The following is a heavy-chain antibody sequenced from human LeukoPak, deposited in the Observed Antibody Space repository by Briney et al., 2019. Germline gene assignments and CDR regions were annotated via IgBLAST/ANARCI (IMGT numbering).Heavy chain of an antibody. CDR2: IYYSGST. V-gene: IGHV4-59*12. J-gene: IGHJ5*02. CDR3: ARDGAPGYGSSWNWFDP. CDR1: GGSISSYY. D-gene: IGHD6-13*01. Sequence: SETLSLTCTVSGGSISSYYWSWIRQPPGKGLEWIGYIYYSGSTNYNPSLKSRVTISVDTSKNQFSLELSSVTAADTAVYYCARDGAPGYGSSWNWFDPWGQGTLVTVSS.